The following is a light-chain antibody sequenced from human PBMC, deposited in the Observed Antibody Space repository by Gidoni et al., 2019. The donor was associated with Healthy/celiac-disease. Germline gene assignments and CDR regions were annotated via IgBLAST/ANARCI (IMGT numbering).Light chain of an antibody. J-gene: IGKJ4*01. CDR2: LGS. CDR3: MQALQTPKT. V-gene: IGKV2-28*01. CDR1: PSLLHSNGYNY. Sequence: IVMTQYPPSLPVTPVEPASISGRSSPSLLHSNGYNYMDWYLQKPGKSPQLLIYLGSHRSSGVPDRCSGSGAGTDYTLKISRVEAEDVGVYYCMQALQTPKTFGGGTKVEIK.